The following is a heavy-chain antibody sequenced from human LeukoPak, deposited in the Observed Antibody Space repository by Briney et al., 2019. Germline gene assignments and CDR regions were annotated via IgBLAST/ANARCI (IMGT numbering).Heavy chain of an antibody. CDR1: GYSISSGYY. Sequence: PSETLSLTCAVSGYSISSGYYWGWIRQPPGKGLEWIGSIYHSGSTYYNPSLKSRVTISVDTSKNQFSLKLSPVTAADTAVYYCARTYYYDSSGRAKVRFDPWGQGTLVTVSS. CDR3: ARTYYYDSSGRAKVRFDP. V-gene: IGHV4-38-2*01. D-gene: IGHD3-22*01. J-gene: IGHJ5*02. CDR2: IYHSGST.